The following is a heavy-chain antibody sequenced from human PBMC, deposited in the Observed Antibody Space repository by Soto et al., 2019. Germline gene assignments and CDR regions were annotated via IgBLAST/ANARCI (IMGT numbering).Heavy chain of an antibody. D-gene: IGHD1-1*01. J-gene: IGHJ4*02. Sequence: QVHLVQSGAEVKKPGASVKVSCKASGYTFTSYGITWLRQAPGQGLEWMGWISAHNGNTDYAQKLQGRVIVTRDTSTGTAYMELRSLRSDDTAVYYCARERYGDYWGQGAVVPVSS. CDR3: ARERYGDY. V-gene: IGHV1-18*01. CDR1: GYTFTSYG. CDR2: ISAHNGNT.